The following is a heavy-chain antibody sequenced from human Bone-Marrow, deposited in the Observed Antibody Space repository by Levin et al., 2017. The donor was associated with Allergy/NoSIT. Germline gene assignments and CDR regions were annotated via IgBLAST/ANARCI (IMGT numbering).Heavy chain of an antibody. J-gene: IGHJ4*02. Sequence: SGPTLVKPTQTLTLTCTFSGFSLSTSGVGVGWIRQPPGKALEWLALIFWDDDKRYSPSLKTRLTITKDTSKNQVVLTVTNVDPVDTGTYYCALNVWAGTYSSGSYHFDYWGQGTLVTVSS. CDR3: ALNVWAGTYSSGSYHFDY. CDR1: GFSLSTSGVG. CDR2: IFWDDDK. V-gene: IGHV2-5*02. D-gene: IGHD3-10*01.